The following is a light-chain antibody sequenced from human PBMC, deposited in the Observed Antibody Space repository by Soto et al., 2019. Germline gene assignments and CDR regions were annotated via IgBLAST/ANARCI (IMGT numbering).Light chain of an antibody. CDR3: QQYYNWPRT. CDR2: GAS. J-gene: IGKJ5*01. V-gene: IGKV3-15*01. CDR1: QNIYTN. Sequence: EIVMTQSPATLSVSPGERATLSCRASQNIYTNLAWYQQKPGQAPRLLFYGASTRATGLPVRFSGSGSGTEFTLTINSPQAEDSAVYYCQQYYNWPRTFGQGTRLEIQ.